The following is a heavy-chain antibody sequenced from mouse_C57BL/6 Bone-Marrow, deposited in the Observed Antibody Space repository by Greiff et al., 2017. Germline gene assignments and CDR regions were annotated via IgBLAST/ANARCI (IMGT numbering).Heavy chain of an antibody. J-gene: IGHJ2*01. V-gene: IGHV14-4*01. CDR3: TIYYGNPFDF. D-gene: IGHD2-1*01. CDR2: IDPENGDT. Sequence: VQLQQSGAELVRPGASVKLSCTASGFNINDDYMHWVKQRPEQGLEWIGWIDPENGDTEYASKFKGKATITADTSSNTAYLQLSSLTSEDTAVYYGTIYYGNPFDFWGRGTTLTVSS. CDR1: GFNINDDY.